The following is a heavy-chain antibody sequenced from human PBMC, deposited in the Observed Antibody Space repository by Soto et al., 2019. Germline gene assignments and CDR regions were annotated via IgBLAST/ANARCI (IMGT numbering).Heavy chain of an antibody. Sequence: PGGSLRLSCAASGFTFSSYAMHWVRQAPGKGLEWVAVISYDGSNKYYADSVKGRFTISRDNSKNTLYLQMNSLRAGDTAVYYCARASLYSSGWYDAFDIWGQGTMVTVSS. CDR2: ISYDGSNK. V-gene: IGHV3-30-3*01. D-gene: IGHD6-19*01. J-gene: IGHJ3*02. CDR1: GFTFSSYA. CDR3: ARASLYSSGWYDAFDI.